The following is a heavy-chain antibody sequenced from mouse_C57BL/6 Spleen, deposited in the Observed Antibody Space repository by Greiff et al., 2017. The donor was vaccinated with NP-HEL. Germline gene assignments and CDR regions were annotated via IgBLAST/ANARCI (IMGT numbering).Heavy chain of an antibody. CDR2: INPSNGGT. CDR1: GYTFTSYW. CDR3: ARSRDYYGSSYGWFAY. D-gene: IGHD1-1*01. J-gene: IGHJ3*01. V-gene: IGHV1-53*01. Sequence: QVQLQQSGTELVKPGASVKLSCKASGYTFTSYWMHWVKQRPGQGLEWIGNINPSNGGTNYNEKFKSKATLTVDKSSSTAYMQLSSLTSEDSAVYYCARSRDYYGSSYGWFAYWGQGTLVTVSA.